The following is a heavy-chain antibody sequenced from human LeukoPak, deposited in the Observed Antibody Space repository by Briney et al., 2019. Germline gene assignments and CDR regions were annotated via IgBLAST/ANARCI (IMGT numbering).Heavy chain of an antibody. Sequence: ASVKVSCKASGGTFSSYAISWVRQAPGQGLEWMGRIIPILGIANYAQKFQGRVTITADKSSSTAYMELSSLRSEDTAVYYCARRYSCGSFDYWGQGTLVIVSS. V-gene: IGHV1-69*04. J-gene: IGHJ4*02. CDR2: IIPILGIA. CDR3: ARRYSCGSFDY. CDR1: GGTFSSYA. D-gene: IGHD5-18*01.